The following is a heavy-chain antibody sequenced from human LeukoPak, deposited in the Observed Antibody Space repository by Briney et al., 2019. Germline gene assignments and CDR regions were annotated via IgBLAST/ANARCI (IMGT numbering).Heavy chain of an antibody. D-gene: IGHD3-22*01. Sequence: HPGGSLRLSCAASGFTFSSYWMSWVRQVPGKGLEWVANIRQDGSEKYYVDSVKGRFISSRDNAKTSLYLQMNSLGAEDAVVYYCARELHYYDGSDYYYYGMDVWGQGTTVTVSS. V-gene: IGHV3-7*03. CDR2: IRQDGSEK. J-gene: IGHJ6*02. CDR1: GFTFSSYW. CDR3: ARELHYYDGSDYYYYGMDV.